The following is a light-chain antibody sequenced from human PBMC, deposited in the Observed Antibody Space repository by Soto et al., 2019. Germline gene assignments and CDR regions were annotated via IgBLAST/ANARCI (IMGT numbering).Light chain of an antibody. CDR1: QSISSY. CDR2: AAS. V-gene: IGKV1-39*01. CDR3: QQYYSYPLT. J-gene: IGKJ4*01. Sequence: DIQMTQTQSSLSASVGDRVTITCRASQSISSYLNWYHQKPGKAPKLLIYAASSLQSGVPSRFSGSGSGTDFTLTISSLQPDDFATYYCQQYYSYPLTFGGGSKVDNK.